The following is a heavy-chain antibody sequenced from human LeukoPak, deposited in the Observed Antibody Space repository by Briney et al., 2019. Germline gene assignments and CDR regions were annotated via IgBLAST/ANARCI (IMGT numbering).Heavy chain of an antibody. V-gene: IGHV4-39*01. D-gene: IGHD3-9*01. J-gene: IGHJ6*03. Sequence: PSGTLSLTCTVSSGSISSNNYYWGWIRQPPGKGLEWIGSIYYTGSTFYNPSLKSRVTMSLDALKNQFTLKVTSVTATDTAVYYCARLVSYDVLTENFYKYYMDVWGKGTTVTVSS. CDR3: ARLVSYDVLTENFYKYYMDV. CDR1: SGSISSNNYY. CDR2: IYYTGST.